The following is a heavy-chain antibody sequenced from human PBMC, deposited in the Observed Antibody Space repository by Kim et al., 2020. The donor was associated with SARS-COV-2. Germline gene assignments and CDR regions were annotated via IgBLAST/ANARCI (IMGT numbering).Heavy chain of an antibody. CDR2: IYYSGST. V-gene: IGHV4-31*03. CDR1: GGSISSGGYY. Sequence: SETLSLTCTVSGGSISSGGYYWSWIRQHPGKGLEWIGYIYYSGSTYYNPSLKSRVTISVDTSKNQFSLKLSSVTAADTAVYYGARGVTIFGVVINAFDIWGQGTMVTVSS. D-gene: IGHD3-3*01. J-gene: IGHJ3*02. CDR3: ARGVTIFGVVINAFDI.